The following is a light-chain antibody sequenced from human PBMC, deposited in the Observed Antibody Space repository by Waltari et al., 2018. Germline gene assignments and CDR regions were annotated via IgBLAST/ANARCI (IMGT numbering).Light chain of an antibody. J-gene: IGKJ4*01. Sequence: DIQMTQSPSSLSASVGERVTITCQASDEIRNFLNWYHQKPGEAPKFLIYDASNLEMGVPSRFGGSGFGTDFTLTISSLQPEDVGTYYCQQYDNVVRTFGGGTKVEIK. CDR2: DAS. V-gene: IGKV1-33*01. CDR3: QQYDNVVRT. CDR1: DEIRNF.